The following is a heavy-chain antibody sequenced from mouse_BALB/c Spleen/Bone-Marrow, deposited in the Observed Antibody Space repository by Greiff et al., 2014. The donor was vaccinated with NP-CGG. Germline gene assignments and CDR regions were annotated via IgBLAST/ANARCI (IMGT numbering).Heavy chain of an antibody. Sequence: EVKLMESGPELGKPGASVKMSCKASGYTFSSYVIHWAKQKPGQGLEWIGYINPYNDGTKYNEKFKGKATLTSDKSSSTAYIDLSSLTSEDSAVYYCAREADGYYVGAMDYWGQGTSVTVSS. J-gene: IGHJ4*01. V-gene: IGHV1-14*01. CDR1: GYTFSSYV. CDR3: AREADGYYVGAMDY. CDR2: INPYNDGT. D-gene: IGHD2-3*01.